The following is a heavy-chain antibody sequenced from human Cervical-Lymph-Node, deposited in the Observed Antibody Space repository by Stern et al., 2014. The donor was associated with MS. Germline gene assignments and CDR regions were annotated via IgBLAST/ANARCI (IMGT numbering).Heavy chain of an antibody. CDR2: ILYDGSNK. J-gene: IGHJ6*02. CDR3: ARSSSPSPYYYYGMDV. Sequence: QVQLVQSGGGVVQPGRSLRLSCAASGFTFSSYGMHWVRQAPGKGLEWVAVILYDGSNKCYADSVKGRFTISRDNSKNTLYLQMNSLRAEDTAVYYCARSSSPSPYYYYGMDVWGQGTTVTVSS. D-gene: IGHD6-13*01. CDR1: GFTFSSYG. V-gene: IGHV3-33*01.